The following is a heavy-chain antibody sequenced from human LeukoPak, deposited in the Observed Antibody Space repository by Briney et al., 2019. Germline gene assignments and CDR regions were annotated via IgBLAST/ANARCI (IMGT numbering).Heavy chain of an antibody. D-gene: IGHD6-13*01. CDR2: IYTSGST. J-gene: IGHJ5*02. V-gene: IGHV4-4*07. CDR1: GGSISSYY. CDR3: ASFIAAAGTWWFDP. Sequence: SETLSLTCTVSGGSISSYYWSWIRQPAGKGLEWIGRIYTSGSTNYNPSLKSRVTMSVDTSKNQFSLKLSSVTAADTAVYYCASFIAAAGTWWFDPWGQGTLVTVSS.